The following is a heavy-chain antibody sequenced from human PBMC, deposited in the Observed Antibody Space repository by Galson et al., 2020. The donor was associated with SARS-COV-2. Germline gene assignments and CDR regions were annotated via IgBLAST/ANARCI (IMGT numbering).Heavy chain of an antibody. V-gene: IGHV3-23*01. CDR3: AKGMWETGSGYYGY. Sequence: GESLKISCAASGFTFSSYAMNWVRQAPGKGLEWVSAISGSGGSTYYADSVKGRFTISRDSSKNTLYLQMNSLRADDTAVYYCAKGMWETGSGYYGYWGQGTLVTVSS. CDR1: GFTFSSYA. J-gene: IGHJ4*02. D-gene: IGHD3-22*01. CDR2: ISGSGGST.